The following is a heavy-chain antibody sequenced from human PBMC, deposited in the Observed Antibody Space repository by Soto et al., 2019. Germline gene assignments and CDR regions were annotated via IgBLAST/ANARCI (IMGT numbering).Heavy chain of an antibody. CDR3: AKETNAYEINF. D-gene: IGHD3-9*01. V-gene: IGHV3-30-3*01. CDR1: GFIFSGYA. Sequence: QVQLVESGGGVVQPGGSLRLSCAASGFIFSGYAMHWVRQAPGKGLEWVAVISYDENTQYYADSVKGRFTVSRDNSNNILYVEMNNLRDEDTAMYYCAKETNAYEINFWGQGTLVTVSP. CDR2: ISYDENTQ. J-gene: IGHJ4*02.